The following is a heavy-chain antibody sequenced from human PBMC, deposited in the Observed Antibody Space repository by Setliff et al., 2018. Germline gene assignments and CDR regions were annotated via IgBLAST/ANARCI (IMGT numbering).Heavy chain of an antibody. CDR2: IYVSVTT. Sequence: SETLSLTCTVSGGSISSGGYYWSWIRQPAGKGLEWIGHIYVSVTTNYNPSLKSRVTTSVDTSKNQFSLKMSSVTAADTAVYYCAREFTVDSREAGYFNYWGHGTLVTVSS. D-gene: IGHD6-13*01. CDR3: AREFTVDSREAGYFNY. J-gene: IGHJ4*01. CDR1: GGSISSGGYY. V-gene: IGHV4-61*09.